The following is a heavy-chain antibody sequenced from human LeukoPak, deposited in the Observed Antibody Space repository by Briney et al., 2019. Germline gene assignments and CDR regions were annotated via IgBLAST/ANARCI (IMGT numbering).Heavy chain of an antibody. D-gene: IGHD4-17*01. Sequence: PSQTLSLTCTVSGGSISSGGYYWSWIRQHPGKGLEWIGYIYYSGSTNYNPSLKSRVTISVDTSKNHFSLKLKSVTVAGTAVYYCAIHPTGMTRVTKGWFDPWGQGTLVTVSS. CDR1: GGSISSGGYY. J-gene: IGHJ5*02. CDR2: IYYSGST. CDR3: AIHPTGMTRVTKGWFDP. V-gene: IGHV4-31*03.